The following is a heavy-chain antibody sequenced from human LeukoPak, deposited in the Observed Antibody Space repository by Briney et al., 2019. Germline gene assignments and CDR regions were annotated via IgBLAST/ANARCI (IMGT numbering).Heavy chain of an antibody. V-gene: IGHV1-18*01. CDR1: GYTFTRYG. CDR3: AKTYSYGCFSADY. CDR2: ISGYNGNT. J-gene: IGHJ4*02. Sequence: ASVKVSCKASGYTFTRYGISWVRQAPGQGLEWMGWISGYNGNTNYTQKFQGRVTMTTDTSTSTAHMELSSLRSDDTAVYYCAKTYSYGCFSADYWGQGTLVTVSS. D-gene: IGHD5-18*01.